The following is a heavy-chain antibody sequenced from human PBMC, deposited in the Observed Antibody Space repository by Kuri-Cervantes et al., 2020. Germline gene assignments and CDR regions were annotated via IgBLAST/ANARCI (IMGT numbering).Heavy chain of an antibody. CDR2: ISGSGGST. CDR1: GFTFSSYA. D-gene: IGHD2-15*01. V-gene: IGHV3-23*01. CDR3: AKDYCSGGSCMLDY. Sequence: GESLKISCAASGFTFSSYAMSWVRQAPGKGLEWVSAISGSGGSTYYADSVKGRFTISRDNSKNTLYLQMNSLGPEDTAVYYCAKDYCSGGSCMLDYWGQGTLVTVSS. J-gene: IGHJ4*02.